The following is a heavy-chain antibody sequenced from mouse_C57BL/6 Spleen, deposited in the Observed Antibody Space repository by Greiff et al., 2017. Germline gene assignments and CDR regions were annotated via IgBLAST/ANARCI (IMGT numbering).Heavy chain of an antibody. J-gene: IGHJ3*01. CDR2: INPSTGGT. D-gene: IGHD1-1*01. Sequence: EVQLQQSGPELVKPGASVKISCKASGYSFTGYYMNWVKQSPEKSLEWIGEINPSTGGTTYNQKFKAKATLTVDKSSSTAYMQLKSLTSEDSAVYYCARGDYGSSYFAYWGQGTLVTVSA. V-gene: IGHV1-42*01. CDR1: GYSFTGYY. CDR3: ARGDYGSSYFAY.